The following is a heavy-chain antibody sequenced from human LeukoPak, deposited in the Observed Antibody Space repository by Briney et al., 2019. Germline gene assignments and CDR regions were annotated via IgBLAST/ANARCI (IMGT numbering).Heavy chain of an antibody. D-gene: IGHD1-20*01. Sequence: GGSLRLSCAASGFNLRAYTMNWVRQAPGKGLERVSSISTSSSYIYYADSVKGRFTTSRDNAENSLYLQMHSLRVEDTALYYCARDDNWNDKPFDFWGQGTLVTVSS. V-gene: IGHV3-21*01. J-gene: IGHJ4*02. CDR3: ARDDNWNDKPFDF. CDR2: ISTSSSYI. CDR1: GFNLRAYT.